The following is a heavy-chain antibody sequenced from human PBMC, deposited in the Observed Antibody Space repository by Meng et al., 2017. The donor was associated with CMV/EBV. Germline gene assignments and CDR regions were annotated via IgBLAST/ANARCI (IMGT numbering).Heavy chain of an antibody. CDR1: GFSLRNSGVG. D-gene: IGHD6-13*01. V-gene: IGHV2-5*02. Sequence: QISLKESGPTLVKPTQTLTTTCTFSGFSLRNSGVGVGWIRQPPGKALEWLALIYWDDDKRYSPSLKSRLTITKDTSKNQVVLTMTNMDPVDTATYYCARIAAAGRFDYWGQGTLVTVSS. CDR3: ARIAAAGRFDY. J-gene: IGHJ4*02. CDR2: IYWDDDK.